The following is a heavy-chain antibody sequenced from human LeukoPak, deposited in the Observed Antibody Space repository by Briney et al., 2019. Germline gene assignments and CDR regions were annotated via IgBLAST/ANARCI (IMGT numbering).Heavy chain of an antibody. CDR3: ARSTGDSTRNWFDP. CDR2: IRSKANTYAT. D-gene: IGHD2-21*02. Sequence: GGSLRLSCAASGFTFSDYWMHWVRQASGKGLEWVGRIRSKANTYATAYAASVKGRFTISRDDSKNTAYLQMNSLKTEDTAVYYCARSTGDSTRNWFDPWGQGTLVTVSS. CDR1: GFTFSDYW. V-gene: IGHV3-73*01. J-gene: IGHJ5*02.